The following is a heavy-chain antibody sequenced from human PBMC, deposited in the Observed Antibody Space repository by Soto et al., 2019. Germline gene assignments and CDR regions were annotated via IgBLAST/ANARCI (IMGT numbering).Heavy chain of an antibody. CDR1: GGSISSSSYY. V-gene: IGHV4-39*01. D-gene: IGHD2-2*01. J-gene: IGHJ5*02. CDR3: ATDVVVVPAAMRGGWFDP. Sequence: QLQLQESGPGLVKPSETLSLTGTVSGGSISSSSYYWGWIRQPPGKGLEWIGSIYYSGSTYYNPSLKSRVTISVDTSKNQFSLKLSSVTAADTAVYYCATDVVVVPAAMRGGWFDPWGQGTLVTVSS. CDR2: IYYSGST.